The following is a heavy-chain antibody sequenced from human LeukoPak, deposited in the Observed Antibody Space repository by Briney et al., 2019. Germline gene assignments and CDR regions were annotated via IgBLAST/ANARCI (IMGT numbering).Heavy chain of an antibody. CDR1: GYTFSFYG. CDR2: INTNTGNP. V-gene: IGHV7-4-1*02. CDR3: ARDREQQLSRFYYGMDV. D-gene: IGHD6-13*01. J-gene: IGHJ6*02. Sequence: GASVKVSCKASGYTFSFYGMNWVRQAPGQGLEWMGWINTNTGNPTYAQGFTGRFVFSVDTSVGTAFLQISSLKAEDTAIYYCARDREQQLSRFYYGMDVWGQGTTVTVSS.